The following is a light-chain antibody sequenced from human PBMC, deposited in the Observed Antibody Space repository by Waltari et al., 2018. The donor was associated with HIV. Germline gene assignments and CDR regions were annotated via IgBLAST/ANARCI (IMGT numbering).Light chain of an antibody. CDR1: QSVNRGY. CDR3: QQYGTSPRVT. Sequence: EIVLTQSPGTLSLSPGERAPLSCMTSQSVNRGYLAWFQQKPGQAPRLLIYGASTRATGIPDRFSASGSGTDFTLTISRLEPEDFAVYYCQQYGTSPRVTFGPGTRVDIK. CDR2: GAS. V-gene: IGKV3-20*01. J-gene: IGKJ3*01.